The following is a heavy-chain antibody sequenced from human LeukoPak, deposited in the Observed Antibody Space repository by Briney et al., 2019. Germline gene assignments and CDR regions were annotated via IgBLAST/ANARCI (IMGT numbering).Heavy chain of an antibody. D-gene: IGHD3-22*01. CDR2: ISAYNGNT. CDR1: GYTFTSNG. J-gene: IGHJ4*02. V-gene: IGHV1-18*01. Sequence: GASVKVSCKASGYTFTSNGISWVRQAPGQGLEWMGWISAYNGNTNYAQKLQGRVTMTTDTSTSTAYMELRSLRSDDTAVYYCARTPYYYDSSGYYLGDYWGQGTLVTVSS. CDR3: ARTPYYYDSSGYYLGDY.